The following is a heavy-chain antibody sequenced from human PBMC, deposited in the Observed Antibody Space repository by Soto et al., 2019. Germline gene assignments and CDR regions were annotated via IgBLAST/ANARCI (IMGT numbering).Heavy chain of an antibody. CDR1: GGSISSYY. Sequence: PSETLSLTCTVSGGSISSYYWSWIRQPPGKVLEWIGYIYFSGSTNYNPSLKSRVTISVDTSKNQFSLKLSSVTAADTAVYYCARSVTTSFDYWGQGTLVTVSS. V-gene: IGHV4-59*01. CDR2: IYFSGST. D-gene: IGHD4-17*01. CDR3: ARSVTTSFDY. J-gene: IGHJ4*02.